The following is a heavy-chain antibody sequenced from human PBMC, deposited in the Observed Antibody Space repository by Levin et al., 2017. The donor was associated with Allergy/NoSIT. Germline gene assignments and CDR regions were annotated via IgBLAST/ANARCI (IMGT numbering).Heavy chain of an antibody. CDR3: AKDLLPIMGYYYYGMDV. D-gene: IGHD3-16*01. V-gene: IGHV3-30*18. CDR2: ISYDGSNK. J-gene: IGHJ6*02. CDR1: GFTFSSYG. Sequence: GESLKISCAASGFTFSSYGMHWVRQAPGKGLEWVAVISYDGSNKYYADSVKGRFTISRDNSKNTLYLQMNSLRAEDTAVYYCAKDLLPIMGYYYYGMDVWGQGTTVTVSS.